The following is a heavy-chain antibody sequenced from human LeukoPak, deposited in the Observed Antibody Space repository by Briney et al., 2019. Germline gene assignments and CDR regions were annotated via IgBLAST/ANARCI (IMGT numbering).Heavy chain of an antibody. CDR2: IYYSGST. CDR1: GGSISSYY. CDR3: ARYGAVAGLDY. V-gene: IGHV4-59*01. Sequence: SETLSLTCTVSGGSISSYYWSWIRQPPGKGLEWIEYIYYSGSTNYNPSLKSRVTISVDTPKNQFSLKLSSVTAADTAVYYCARYGAVAGLDYWGQGTLVTVSS. J-gene: IGHJ4*02. D-gene: IGHD6-19*01.